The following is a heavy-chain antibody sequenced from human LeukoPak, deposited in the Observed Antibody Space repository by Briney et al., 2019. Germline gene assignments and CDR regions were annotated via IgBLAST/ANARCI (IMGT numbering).Heavy chain of an antibody. Sequence: KRRVTISVDTSKNQFSLKLSSVTAADTAVYYCARGSSYDYVWGSYTPLDYWGQGTLVTVSS. V-gene: IGHV4-39*07. D-gene: IGHD3-16*01. J-gene: IGHJ4*02. CDR3: ARGSSYDYVWGSYTPLDY.